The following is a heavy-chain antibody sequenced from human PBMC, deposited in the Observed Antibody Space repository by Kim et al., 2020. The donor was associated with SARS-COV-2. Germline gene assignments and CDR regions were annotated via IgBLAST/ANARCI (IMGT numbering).Heavy chain of an antibody. J-gene: IGHJ6*02. CDR1: GYTFTGYY. CDR2: INPNSGGT. CDR3: ARDGYCSSTSCPDYGMDV. V-gene: IGHV1-2*06. Sequence: ASVKVSCKASGYTFTGYYMHWVRQAPGQGLEWMGRINPNSGGTNYAQKFQGRVTMTRDTSISTAYMELSRLRSDDTAVYYCARDGYCSSTSCPDYGMDVWGQGTTVTVSS. D-gene: IGHD2-2*03.